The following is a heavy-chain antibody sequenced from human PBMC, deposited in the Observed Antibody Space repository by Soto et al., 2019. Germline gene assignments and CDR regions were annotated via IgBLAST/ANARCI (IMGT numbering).Heavy chain of an antibody. CDR2: IYPGDSDT. CDR3: ARHGGDIVVVPAAMWGTDYYYGMDV. J-gene: IGHJ6*02. D-gene: IGHD2-2*01. Sequence: EVQLVQSGAEVKKPGESLQISCKGSGYSFTSYWIGWVRQMPGKGLEWMGIIYPGDSDTRYSPSFQGQVTISADKSISTAYLQWSSLKASDTAMYYCARHGGDIVVVPAAMWGTDYYYGMDVWGQGTTVTVSS. V-gene: IGHV5-51*01. CDR1: GYSFTSYW.